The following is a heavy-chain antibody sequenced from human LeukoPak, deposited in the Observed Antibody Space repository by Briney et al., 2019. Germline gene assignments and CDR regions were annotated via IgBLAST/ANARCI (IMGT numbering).Heavy chain of an antibody. V-gene: IGHV4-39*01. CDR1: GGSISSRPYY. CDR2: FDYSGST. CDR3: ARLVVSSWYHEVLLGRDY. D-gene: IGHD6-13*01. Sequence: SETLSLTCTVSGGSISSRPYYWGWIRQPPGKGLEWLGSFDYSGSTYYKPSLKSRITISVDTSKNQFSLKLSSVTAADTAVYYCARLVVSSWYHEVLLGRDYWGQGTLVTVSS. J-gene: IGHJ4*02.